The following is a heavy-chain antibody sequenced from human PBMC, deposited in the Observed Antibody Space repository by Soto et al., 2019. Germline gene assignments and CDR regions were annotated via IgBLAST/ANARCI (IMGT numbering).Heavy chain of an antibody. CDR2: IYYSGST. J-gene: IGHJ4*02. CDR1: GGSISSYY. V-gene: IGHV4-59*01. Sequence: SETLSLTCTVSGGSISSYYWSWIRQPPGKGLEWIGYIYYSGSTNYNPSLKSRVTISVDTSKNQFSLKLSSVTAADTAVYYCARVYCSSTSCPKEKGYYFDYWGQGTLVTVSS. D-gene: IGHD2-2*01. CDR3: ARVYCSSTSCPKEKGYYFDY.